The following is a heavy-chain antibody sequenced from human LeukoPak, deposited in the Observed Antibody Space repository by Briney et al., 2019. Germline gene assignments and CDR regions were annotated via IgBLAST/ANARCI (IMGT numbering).Heavy chain of an antibody. CDR3: AKDGGGEPDAFDI. CDR2: IRYDGSNK. V-gene: IGHV3-30*02. D-gene: IGHD3-16*01. J-gene: IGHJ3*02. CDR1: GFTFSSYW. Sequence: PGGSLRLSCAASGFTFSSYWMSWVRQAPGKGLEWVAFIRYDGSNKYYADSVKGRFTISRDNSKNTLYLQMNSLRAEDTAVYYCAKDGGGEPDAFDIWGQGTMVTVSS.